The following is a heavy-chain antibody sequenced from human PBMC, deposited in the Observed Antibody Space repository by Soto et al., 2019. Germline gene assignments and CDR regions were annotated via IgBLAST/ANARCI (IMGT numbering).Heavy chain of an antibody. V-gene: IGHV1-46*01. D-gene: IGHD6-13*01. CDR3: ATAAYSTSWYDF. J-gene: IGHJ5*01. CDR1: EYTFTDYY. Sequence: QVQLVQSGAEVKKPGASVKLSCKSSEYTFTDYYIHWVRQAPGQGLEWMGLINPSGGSTSYAQKFQGGVTMTRETSTTTVYMDVSSLRSEDTAVYYCATAAYSTSWYDFWGQGTLVTVSS. CDR2: INPSGGST.